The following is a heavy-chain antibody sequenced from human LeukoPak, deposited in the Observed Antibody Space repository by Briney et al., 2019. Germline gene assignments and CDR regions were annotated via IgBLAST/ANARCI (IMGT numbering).Heavy chain of an antibody. CDR3: ASHGGSGSYPPVRDDP. Sequence: SETLSLTCTVSGGSMSSSSYYWAWIRQTPGKGLEWIGSIFSSGTTYYNPSLKSRVTISVDTSKNQFSLKLNSVTAADTAVFYCASHGGSGSYPPVRDDPWGQGTLVTVCS. CDR2: IFSSGTT. CDR1: GGSMSSSSYY. D-gene: IGHD3-10*01. J-gene: IGHJ5*02. V-gene: IGHV4-39*01.